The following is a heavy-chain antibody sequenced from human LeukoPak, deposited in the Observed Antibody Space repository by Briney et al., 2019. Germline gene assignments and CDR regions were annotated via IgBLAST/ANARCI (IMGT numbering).Heavy chain of an antibody. D-gene: IGHD7-27*01. CDR1: GFRLSTYG. CDR2: IRNVGNDK. Sequence: EGSLRLSCVVSGFRLSTYGMHWVRQAPGKGLEWVSFIRNVGNDKYYAQSVKGRFTISRDDSKNTQYLQMNSLRGEDTAVYYCATDFNWAWNYWGQGTLVTVSS. V-gene: IGHV3-30*02. CDR3: ATDFNWAWNY. J-gene: IGHJ4*02.